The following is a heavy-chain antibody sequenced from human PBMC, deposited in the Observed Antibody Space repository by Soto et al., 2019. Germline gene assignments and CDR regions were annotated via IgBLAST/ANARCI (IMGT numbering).Heavy chain of an antibody. CDR1: GGTFSSYA. D-gene: IGHD5-18*01. CDR3: ATAPPAWIQLWLRRYYYYGMDV. V-gene: IGHV1-69*06. J-gene: IGHJ6*02. Sequence: SVKVSCKASGGTFSSYAISWVRQAPGQGLEWMGGIIPIFGTANYAQKFQGRVTITADKSTSTAYMELSSLRSEDTAVYYCATAPPAWIQLWLRRYYYYGMDVWGQGTTVTVS. CDR2: IIPIFGTA.